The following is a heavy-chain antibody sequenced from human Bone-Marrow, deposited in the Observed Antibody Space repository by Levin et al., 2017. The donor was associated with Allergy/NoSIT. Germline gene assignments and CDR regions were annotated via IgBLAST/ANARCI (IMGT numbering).Heavy chain of an antibody. Sequence: GESLKISCAASGFTFSSYWMSWVRQAPGKGLEWVANIKQDGSEKYYVDSVKGRFTISRDNAKNSLYLQMNSLRAEDTAVYYCARGGLPPLDYWGQGTLVTVSS. CDR2: IKQDGSEK. J-gene: IGHJ4*02. CDR3: ARGGLPPLDY. V-gene: IGHV3-7*01. CDR1: GFTFSSYW.